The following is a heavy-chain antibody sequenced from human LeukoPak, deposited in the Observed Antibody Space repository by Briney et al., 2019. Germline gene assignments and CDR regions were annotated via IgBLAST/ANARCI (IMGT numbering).Heavy chain of an antibody. V-gene: IGHV3-74*01. J-gene: IGHJ4*02. Sequence: GGSLRLSCAASGFTFSSYWMHWVRQAPGKGLVWVSRINTDGRSTSYVDSVKGRFTISRDNAKNTLYLQMNSLRAEDTAAYYCARLAVDSSDFWGQGTLVTVSS. D-gene: IGHD6-25*01. CDR2: INTDGRST. CDR1: GFTFSSYW. CDR3: ARLAVDSSDF.